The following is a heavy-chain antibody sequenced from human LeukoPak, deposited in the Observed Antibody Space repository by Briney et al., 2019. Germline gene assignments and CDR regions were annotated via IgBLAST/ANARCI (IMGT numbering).Heavy chain of an antibody. V-gene: IGHV3-30-3*01. J-gene: IGHJ4*02. CDR3: ARDYTM. CDR2: ISYDGSNK. D-gene: IGHD3-10*01. CDR1: GFTFSSYA. Sequence: GGSLRLSCAASGFTFSSYAMHWVRQAPGKGLEWVAVISYDGSNKYYADSVKGRFTISRDNAKNSLYLQMNSLRAEDTAVYYCARDYTMWGQGTLVTVSS.